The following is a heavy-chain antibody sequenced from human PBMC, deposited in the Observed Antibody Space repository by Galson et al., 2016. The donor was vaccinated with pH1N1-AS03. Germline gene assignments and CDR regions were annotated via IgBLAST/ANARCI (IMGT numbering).Heavy chain of an antibody. D-gene: IGHD2-21*01. V-gene: IGHV3-11*03. J-gene: IGHJ6*02. CDR2: IGFTSDYR. CDR1: GFSLSDYY. Sequence: SLRLSCAASGFSLSDYYMTWIRQAPGKGLEWVAYIGFTSDYRHYADSVKGRFTISRDNAKDSLYLQMDSLRVEDTAVYYCARARGGEDAWSQDVWGQGTTVTVSS. CDR3: ARARGGEDAWSQDV.